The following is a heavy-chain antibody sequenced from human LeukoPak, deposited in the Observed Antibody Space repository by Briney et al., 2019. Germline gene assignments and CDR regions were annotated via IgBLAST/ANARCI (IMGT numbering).Heavy chain of an antibody. J-gene: IGHJ4*02. CDR1: GFTFSSYE. D-gene: IGHD2-21*01. Sequence: GGSLRLSCAASGFTFSSYEMNWVRQAPGKGLEWVSYISSSGSTIYYADSVKGRFTISRDNAKNSLYLQMNSLRAEDTAVYYCARDPFGLWSFDYWGQGTLVTVSS. CDR3: ARDPFGLWSFDY. V-gene: IGHV3-48*03. CDR2: ISSSGSTI.